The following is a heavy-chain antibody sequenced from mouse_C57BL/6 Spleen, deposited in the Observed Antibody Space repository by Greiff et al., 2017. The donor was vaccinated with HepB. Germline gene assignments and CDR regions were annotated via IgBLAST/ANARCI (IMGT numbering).Heavy chain of an antibody. CDR1: GFSLTSYG. D-gene: IGHD1-1*01. Sequence: VQLQQSGPGLVQPSQSLSITCTVSGFSLTSYGVHWVRQSPGKGLEWLGVIWSGGSTDYNAAFISRLSISKDNSKSQVFFKMNSLQADDKAIYYWARSTTVVATRGKYYYAMDYWGQGTSVTVSS. CDR3: ARSTTVVATRGKYYYAMDY. J-gene: IGHJ4*01. CDR2: IWSGGST. V-gene: IGHV2-2*01.